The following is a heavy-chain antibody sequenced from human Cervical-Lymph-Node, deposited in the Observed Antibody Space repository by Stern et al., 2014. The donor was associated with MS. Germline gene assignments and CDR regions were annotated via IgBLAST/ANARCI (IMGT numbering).Heavy chain of an antibody. Sequence: EVQLVESGPEVKRPGGSLKISCPASGYTFTSYWIGRVRQMPGKALEWIAIIFPGGSDIRYSPSFQGQVTISADKSSRAPYLQGNNLKASHPAIYYCARQRYFDYWGQGTLVTVSS. CDR1: GYTFTSYW. J-gene: IGHJ4*02. CDR2: IFPGGSDI. V-gene: IGHV5-51*01. CDR3: ARQRYFDY.